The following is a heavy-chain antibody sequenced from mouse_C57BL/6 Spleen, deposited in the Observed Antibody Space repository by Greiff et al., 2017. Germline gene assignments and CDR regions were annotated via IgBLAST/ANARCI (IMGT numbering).Heavy chain of an antibody. J-gene: IGHJ2*01. CDR3: ARDNYGSSYDY. D-gene: IGHD1-1*01. CDR2: ISDGGSYT. Sequence: EVQRVESGGGLVKPGGSLKLSCAASGFTFSSYAMSWVRQTPGTRLEWVATISDGGSYTYYPDKVKGRFTISRDNAKNNLYLQMSHLKSEDTAMYYCARDNYGSSYDYWGQGTTLTVSS. V-gene: IGHV5-4*01. CDR1: GFTFSSYA.